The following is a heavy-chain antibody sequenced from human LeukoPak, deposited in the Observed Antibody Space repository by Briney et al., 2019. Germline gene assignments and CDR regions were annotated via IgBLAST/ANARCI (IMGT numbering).Heavy chain of an antibody. CDR2: IYSGGST. J-gene: IGHJ3*02. CDR1: GFTVSSNY. V-gene: IGHV3-66*01. CDR3: ARVDVFGSGSFDI. Sequence: GGSLRLSCAASGFTVSSNYMTWVRQAPGKGLEWVSVIYSGGSTYNADTVKGRFTISRDSSKNTEYLQMNSLRAEDTAVYYCARVDVFGSGSFDIWGQGTMVTVSS. D-gene: IGHD3-10*02.